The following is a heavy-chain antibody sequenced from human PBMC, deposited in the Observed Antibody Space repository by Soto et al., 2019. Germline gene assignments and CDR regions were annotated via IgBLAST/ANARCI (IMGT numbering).Heavy chain of an antibody. Sequence: EVQLVESGGGLVKPGGSLRLSCAASGFTFSSYSMNWVRQAPGKGLEWVSSISSSSSYIYYADSVKGRVTISRDNAKNSRYLQMTSLRAEDTAVYYCARAGGYCSGGSCYPSWGQGTLVTVSS. V-gene: IGHV3-21*01. CDR1: GFTFSSYS. CDR2: ISSSSSYI. D-gene: IGHD2-15*01. CDR3: ARAGGYCSGGSCYPS. J-gene: IGHJ5*02.